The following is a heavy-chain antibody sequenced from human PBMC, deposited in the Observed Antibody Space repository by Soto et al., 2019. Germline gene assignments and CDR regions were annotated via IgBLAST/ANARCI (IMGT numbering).Heavy chain of an antibody. J-gene: IGHJ6*02. V-gene: IGHV3-33*01. D-gene: IGHD3-9*01. Sequence: LRLSCAASGFTFSSYGMHWVRQAPGKGLEWVAVIWYDGSNKYYADSVKGRFTISRDNSKNTLYLQMNSLRAEDTAVYYCARDNRYYDILTGRRGGYYYGMDVWGQGTTVTVSS. CDR3: ARDNRYYDILTGRRGGYYYGMDV. CDR1: GFTFSSYG. CDR2: IWYDGSNK.